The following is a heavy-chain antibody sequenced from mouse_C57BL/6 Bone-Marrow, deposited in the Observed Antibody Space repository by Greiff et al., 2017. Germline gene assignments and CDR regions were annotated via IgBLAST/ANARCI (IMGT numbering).Heavy chain of an antibody. CDR3: ARDLTTVVAPGEYYFDY. D-gene: IGHD1-1*01. CDR1: GYAFTNYL. J-gene: IGHJ2*01. Sequence: QVQLKESGAELVRPGTSVKVSCKASGYAFTNYLIEWVKQRPGQGLEWIGVINPGSGGTNYNEKFKGKATLTADKSSSTAYMQLSSLTSEDSAVYFCARDLTTVVAPGEYYFDYWGQGTTLTVSS. V-gene: IGHV1-54*01. CDR2: INPGSGGT.